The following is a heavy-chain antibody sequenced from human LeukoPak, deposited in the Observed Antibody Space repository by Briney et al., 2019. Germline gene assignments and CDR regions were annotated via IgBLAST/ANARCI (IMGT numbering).Heavy chain of an antibody. V-gene: IGHV4-31*03. CDR3: ARGGRQQLVRTHDGFDI. Sequence: PSQTLSLTCTVSGGSISSGGHYWSWIRQHPGKGLEWIGCIYYSGFTYYNPSLKSRVTISVDSSENQLSLKLSSVTAADTAVYYCARGGRQQLVRTHDGFDIWGQGTMVTVSS. CDR2: IYYSGFT. CDR1: GGSISSGGHY. D-gene: IGHD6-13*01. J-gene: IGHJ3*02.